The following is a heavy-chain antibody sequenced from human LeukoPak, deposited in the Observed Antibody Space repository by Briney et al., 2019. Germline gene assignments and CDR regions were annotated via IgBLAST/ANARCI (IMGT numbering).Heavy chain of an antibody. D-gene: IGHD2-15*01. CDR2: IRSKAYCGTT. Sequence: GGSLRLSCTASGFTFGDYAMSCVRQAPGKGLEWVGFIRSKAYCGTTEYAASVKGRFTISRDDSKSIAYLQMNSLKTEDTAVYYCTRLMAGYCSGGSCWLDYWGQGTLVTVSS. CDR1: GFTFGDYA. CDR3: TRLMAGYCSGGSCWLDY. J-gene: IGHJ4*02. V-gene: IGHV3-49*04.